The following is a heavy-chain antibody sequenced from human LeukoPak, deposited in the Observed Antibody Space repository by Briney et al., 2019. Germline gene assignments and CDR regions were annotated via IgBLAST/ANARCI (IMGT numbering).Heavy chain of an antibody. V-gene: IGHV4-39*01. CDR1: GGSISSSSYY. D-gene: IGHD3-16*01. CDR3: ARLLKLRGFDY. Sequence: SETLSLTCTVSGGSISSSSYYWGWLRQPPGKGLEWIGSIYYSGSTYYNPSLKSRVTISVDTSKNQFSLKLSSVTAADTAVYYCARLLKLRGFDYWGQGTLVTVSS. CDR2: IYYSGST. J-gene: IGHJ4*02.